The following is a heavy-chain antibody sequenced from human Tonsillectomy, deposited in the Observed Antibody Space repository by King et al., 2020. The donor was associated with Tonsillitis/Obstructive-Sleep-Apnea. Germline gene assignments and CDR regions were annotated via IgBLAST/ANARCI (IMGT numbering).Heavy chain of an antibody. CDR2: ISGGGGST. Sequence: VQLVESGGGLVQPGGSLRLSCAASGITCSSYAMSWVRQAPGKGLEWVSTISGGGGSTYYADSVKGRFTSSSDNYKNTLYLQMNSLRAEDTAVYYCAKAMVQGIIITIFDYWGQGTLVTVSS. D-gene: IGHD3-10*01. CDR1: GITCSSYA. J-gene: IGHJ4*02. CDR3: AKAMVQGIIITIFDY. V-gene: IGHV3-23*04.